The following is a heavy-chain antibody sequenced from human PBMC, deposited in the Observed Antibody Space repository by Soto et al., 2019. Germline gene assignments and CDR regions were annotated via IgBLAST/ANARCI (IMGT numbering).Heavy chain of an antibody. CDR2: FDPEDGET. J-gene: IGHJ4*02. CDR1: GYTLTELS. CDR3: ATGDSSGWIFGY. D-gene: IGHD6-19*01. Sequence: ASVKVSCKVSGYTLTELSMHWVRQAPGKGLEWMGGFDPEDGETIYAQKFQGRVTMTEDTSTDTAYMELSSLRSEDTAVYYCATGDSSGWIFGYWGQGTLVTVSS. V-gene: IGHV1-24*01.